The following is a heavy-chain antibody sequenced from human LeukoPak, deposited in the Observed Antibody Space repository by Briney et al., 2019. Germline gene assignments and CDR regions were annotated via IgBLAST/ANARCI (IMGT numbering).Heavy chain of an antibody. J-gene: IGHJ4*02. V-gene: IGHV1-69*05. CDR2: IIPIFGTA. CDR1: GGTFSSYA. Sequence: SVKVSCKASGGTFSSYAISWVRQAPGQGLEWMGGIIPIFGTANYAQKFQGRVTITTDESTSTAYMELSSLRSEDTAVYYCAAGLWFGEYILGYWGQGTLVTVSS. CDR3: AAGLWFGEYILGY. D-gene: IGHD3-10*01.